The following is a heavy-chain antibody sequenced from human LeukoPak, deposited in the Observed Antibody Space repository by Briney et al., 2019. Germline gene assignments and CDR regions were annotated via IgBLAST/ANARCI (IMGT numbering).Heavy chain of an antibody. J-gene: IGHJ6*03. D-gene: IGHD3-3*01. CDR3: AREGGSGSVYYYYYMDV. Sequence: GGSLRLSCAASGFTFSSYWMSWVRQAPGKGLEWVANIKQDGSEKYYVDAVKGRFTISRDNAKNSLYLQMNSLRAEDTAVYYCAREGGSGSVYYYYYMDVWGKGTTVTISS. CDR2: IKQDGSEK. V-gene: IGHV3-7*01. CDR1: GFTFSSYW.